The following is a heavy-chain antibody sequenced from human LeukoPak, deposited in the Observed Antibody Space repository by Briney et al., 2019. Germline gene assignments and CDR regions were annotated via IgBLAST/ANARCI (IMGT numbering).Heavy chain of an antibody. CDR1: GGTFSSYA. CDR2: IIPIFGTA. D-gene: IGHD3-10*01. J-gene: IGHJ2*01. V-gene: IGHV1-69*13. Sequence: ASVNVSCKASGGTFSSYAISWVRQAPGQGLEWMGGIIPIFGTANYAQKFQGRVTITADESTSTAYMELSSLRSEDTAVYYCVRVGGSGSYAYWYFDLWGRGTLVTVSS. CDR3: VRVGGSGSYAYWYFDL.